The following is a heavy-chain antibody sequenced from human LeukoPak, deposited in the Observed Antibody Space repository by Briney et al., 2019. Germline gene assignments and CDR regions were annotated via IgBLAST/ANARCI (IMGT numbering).Heavy chain of an antibody. V-gene: IGHV3-74*01. D-gene: IGHD6-13*01. J-gene: IGHJ4*02. CDR1: GFTFSRYW. Sequence: GGSLRLSCVASGFTFSRYWMHWVRQAPGKGLVWVSRINSDGRSTNYADSVKGRFTISRDNSKNTLYLQMNSLRAEDTAVYYCAKATGDSSSWYVDYWGQGTLVTVSS. CDR2: INSDGRST. CDR3: AKATGDSSSWYVDY.